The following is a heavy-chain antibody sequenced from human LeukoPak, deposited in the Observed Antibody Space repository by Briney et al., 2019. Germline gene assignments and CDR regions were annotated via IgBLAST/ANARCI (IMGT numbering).Heavy chain of an antibody. CDR3: ARTIAVADGDY. Sequence: VSVKVSCKASGYTLTSYGISWVRQAPRQGLEWMGWISAYNGNTNYAQKLQGRVTMTTDTSTSTAYMELRSPRYDDTAFYYCARTIAVADGDYWGQGTLVNVSS. CDR1: GYTLTSYG. V-gene: IGHV1-18*01. J-gene: IGHJ4*02. CDR2: ISAYNGNT. D-gene: IGHD6-19*01.